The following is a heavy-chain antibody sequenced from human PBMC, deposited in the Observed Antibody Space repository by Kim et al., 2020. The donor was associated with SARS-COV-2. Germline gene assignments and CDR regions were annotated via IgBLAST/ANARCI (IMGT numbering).Heavy chain of an antibody. D-gene: IGHD3-10*01. V-gene: IGHV3-30-3*01. CDR3: AREGRWDRDASRRGLYGVDV. CDR2: ISYNEDKK. J-gene: IGHJ6*02. CDR1: GFTFSPYN. Sequence: GGSLRLSCAASGFTFSPYNMHWVRQAPGKGLEWVTLISYNEDKKYDADSVKGRFTISRDNSKNTLYLQMNSLRGDDTAVYYCAREGRWDRDASRRGLYGVDVWGQGTTVIVSS.